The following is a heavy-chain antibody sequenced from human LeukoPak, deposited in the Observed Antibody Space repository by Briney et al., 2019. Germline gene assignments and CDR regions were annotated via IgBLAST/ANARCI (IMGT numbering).Heavy chain of an antibody. CDR3: ARQSYYDSSGYSYYFDY. V-gene: IGHV5-51*01. J-gene: IGHJ4*02. CDR2: IYPGDSDT. Sequence: GESLKISCKGSGYSFTSYWIGWVRQMPGKGLEWMGIIYPGDSDTRYSPSFQGRVTISADKSISTAYLQWSSLKASDTAMYYCARQSYYDSSGYSYYFDYWGQGTLVTVSS. CDR1: GYSFTSYW. D-gene: IGHD3-22*01.